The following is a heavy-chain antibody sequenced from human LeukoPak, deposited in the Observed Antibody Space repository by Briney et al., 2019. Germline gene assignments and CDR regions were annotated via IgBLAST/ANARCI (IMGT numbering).Heavy chain of an antibody. CDR1: GGSISSGGYY. CDR2: IYHSGST. CDR3: AQNYYGSGSYYSGY. D-gene: IGHD3-10*01. Sequence: PSETLSLTCTVPGGSISSGGYYWSWIRQPPGKGLEWIGYIYHSGSTYYNPSLKSRVTISVDRSKNQFSLKLSSVTAADTAVYYCAQNYYGSGSYYSGYWGQGTLVTVSS. V-gene: IGHV4-30-2*01. J-gene: IGHJ4*02.